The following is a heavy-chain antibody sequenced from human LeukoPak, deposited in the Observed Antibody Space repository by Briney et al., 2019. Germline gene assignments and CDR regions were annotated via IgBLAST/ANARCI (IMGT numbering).Heavy chain of an antibody. CDR2: ISNSGST. CDR3: ARSPSGYRFDS. J-gene: IGHJ4*02. D-gene: IGHD3-22*01. V-gene: IGHV4-61*01. Sequence: PSETLSLTCAVSGGYVNRGTFFWTWIRKPPGKGLEWIGYISNSGSTNYHPFLKSRVTISSDTSKTQFTLKLTSVTAADTAVYYCARSPSGYRFDSWGQGTLVTVS. CDR1: GGYVNRGTFF.